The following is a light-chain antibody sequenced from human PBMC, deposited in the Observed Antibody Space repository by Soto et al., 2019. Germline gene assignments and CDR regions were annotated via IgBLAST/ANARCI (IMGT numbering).Light chain of an antibody. CDR3: AAWDDSLSVV. V-gene: IGLV1-44*01. CDR1: SSNIGRNS. Sequence: QSVLIQPPSASGTPGQRVTISCSGSSSNIGRNSVNWYQQLPGTAPRLVIYVNNQRPSGVSARFPGSRSGTTASLAISGLQAEDEADYYCAAWDDSLSVVFGGGTKLTVL. CDR2: VNN. J-gene: IGLJ2*01.